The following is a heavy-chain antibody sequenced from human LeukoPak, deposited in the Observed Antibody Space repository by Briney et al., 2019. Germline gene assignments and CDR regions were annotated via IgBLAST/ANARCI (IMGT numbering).Heavy chain of an antibody. Sequence: VSVKVSCKASGYTFTDNYIHWLRQAPGQGLEWMGWINPNTGGTNYAQKFQGRVTMTRDTSVNTAYMELYRLTSDDTAVYYCASTPNLNYFDYWGQGTLVTVSS. D-gene: IGHD1-14*01. J-gene: IGHJ4*02. CDR3: ASTPNLNYFDY. CDR2: INPNTGGT. CDR1: GYTFTDNY. V-gene: IGHV1-2*02.